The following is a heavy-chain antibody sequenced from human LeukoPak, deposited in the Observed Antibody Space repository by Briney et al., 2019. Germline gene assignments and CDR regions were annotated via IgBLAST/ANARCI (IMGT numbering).Heavy chain of an antibody. J-gene: IGHJ6*02. CDR3: ASEIRRFGEGSYGMDV. CDR2: ISAYNGNT. D-gene: IGHD3-10*01. Sequence: GASVKVSCKASGYTFTSYGISWVRQAPGQGLEWMGWISAYNGNTNYAQKLQGRVTMTTDTSTSTAYMELRSLRSDDTAVYYCASEIRRFGEGSYGMDVCGQGTTVT. V-gene: IGHV1-18*01. CDR1: GYTFTSYG.